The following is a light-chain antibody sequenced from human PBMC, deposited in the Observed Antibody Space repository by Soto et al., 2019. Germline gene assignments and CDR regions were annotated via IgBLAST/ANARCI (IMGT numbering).Light chain of an antibody. CDR3: QQYQSLT. Sequence: EIVLTQSPGTLSLSPGERATLSCRASQSISSSLAWYQQKPGQAPRLLIYGASTRATGVPARFSGSGSGTEFTLTITRLEPEDFAVYYCQQYQSLTFGGGTKVDIK. CDR1: QSISSS. CDR2: GAS. J-gene: IGKJ4*01. V-gene: IGKV3-20*01.